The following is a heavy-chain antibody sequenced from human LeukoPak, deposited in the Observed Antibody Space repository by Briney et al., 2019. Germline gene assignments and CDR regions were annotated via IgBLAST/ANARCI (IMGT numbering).Heavy chain of an antibody. CDR1: GGSISSFY. CDR3: ARSGFGATNIYSYFDY. V-gene: IGHV4-59*12. Sequence: PSETLSLTCTVSGGSISSFYWSWIRQPPGKGLEWIGYIYYTGSTNYNSSLKSRVTISVDTSKNQFSLKLSSVAAADTAVYYCARSGFGATNIYSYFDYWGQGTLVTVSS. J-gene: IGHJ4*02. D-gene: IGHD1-26*01. CDR2: IYYTGST.